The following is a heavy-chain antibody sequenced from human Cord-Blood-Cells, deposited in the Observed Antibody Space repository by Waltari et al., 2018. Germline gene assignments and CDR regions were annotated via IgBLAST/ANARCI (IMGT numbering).Heavy chain of an antibody. V-gene: IGHV2-5*02. CDR2: IYWDDDK. J-gene: IGHJ2*01. CDR3: AHCTLLHWYFDL. Sequence: QITLKESGPTLVKPTQTLTLTCTFSGFSLSTSGVGVGWIRQPPGTALEWLALIYWDDDKRYSPALKSRLTITKDTSKNQVVLTMTNMDPVDTATYYCAHCTLLHWYFDLWGRGTLVTVSS. D-gene: IGHD2-15*01. CDR1: GFSLSTSGVG.